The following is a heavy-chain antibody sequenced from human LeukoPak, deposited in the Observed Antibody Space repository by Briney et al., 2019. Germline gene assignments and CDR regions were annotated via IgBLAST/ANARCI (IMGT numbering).Heavy chain of an antibody. CDR1: GFTFSSYA. Sequence: PGGSLRLSCAASGFTFSSYAMSWVRQAPGKGLEWVSAISGSGGSTYYADSVKGRFTISRDNSKSTLFLQMNSLRAEDTAIYYCVKDRVSPGFNLFDPWGQGTLGTVSP. V-gene: IGHV3-23*01. D-gene: IGHD2/OR15-2a*01. J-gene: IGHJ5*02. CDR2: ISGSGGST. CDR3: VKDRVSPGFNLFDP.